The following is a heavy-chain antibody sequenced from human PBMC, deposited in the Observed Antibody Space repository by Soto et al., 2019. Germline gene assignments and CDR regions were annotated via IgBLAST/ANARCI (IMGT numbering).Heavy chain of an antibody. CDR1: GGSISSSSYY. CDR2: IYYSGST. Sequence: PSETLSLTCTVSGGSISSSSYYWGWIRQPPGKGLEWIGSIYYSGSTYYNPSLKSRVTISVDTSKNQFSLKLSSVTAADTAVYYCARLHGYCISSSCHGHYAMDVWGQGTTVTV. V-gene: IGHV4-39*01. J-gene: IGHJ6*02. D-gene: IGHD2-2*01. CDR3: ARLHGYCISSSCHGHYAMDV.